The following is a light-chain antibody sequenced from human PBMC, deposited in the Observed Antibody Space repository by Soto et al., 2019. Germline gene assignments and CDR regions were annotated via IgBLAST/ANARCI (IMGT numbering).Light chain of an antibody. V-gene: IGKV3-20*01. CDR2: GAS. CDR1: QSVSSRS. Sequence: EIVLTQSPGTLSLSPGERATLSCRASQSVSSRSLAWYQQKPGLAPRLIIYGASSRATGIPDRFSGSGSGTDFTLTISRLEAEDFAVYYCQQYGSSPLTFGGGTKVEIK. CDR3: QQYGSSPLT. J-gene: IGKJ4*01.